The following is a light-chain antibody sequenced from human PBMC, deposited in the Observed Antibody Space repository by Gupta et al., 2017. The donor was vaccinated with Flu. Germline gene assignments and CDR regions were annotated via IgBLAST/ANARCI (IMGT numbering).Light chain of an antibody. CDR1: NSNVGSHA. CDR3: AAWDDSVKGWV. CDR2: SDN. Sequence: RVTFSCSGGNSNVGSHAVNWFQQVPGTAPRLLIRSDNQRPSGVPNRFSGSKSGTSASLAISGVQTEDEADYFCAAWDDSVKGWVFGGGTRLTAL. V-gene: IGLV1-44*01. J-gene: IGLJ3*02.